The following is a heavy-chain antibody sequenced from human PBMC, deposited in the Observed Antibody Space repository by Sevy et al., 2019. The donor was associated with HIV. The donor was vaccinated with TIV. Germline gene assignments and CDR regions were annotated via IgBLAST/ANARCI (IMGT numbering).Heavy chain of an antibody. CDR2: IKSKTDGGTT. Sequence: GGSLRLSCAASGFTFSNAWMSWVRQAPGKGLEWVGRIKSKTDGGTTDNAAPVKGRFTISRDDSKNTLYLQMNSLKTEDTAVYYCTTAMVQGVIHKGYYYGMDVWGQGTTVTVSS. J-gene: IGHJ6*02. CDR1: GFTFSNAW. V-gene: IGHV3-15*01. CDR3: TTAMVQGVIHKGYYYGMDV. D-gene: IGHD3-10*01.